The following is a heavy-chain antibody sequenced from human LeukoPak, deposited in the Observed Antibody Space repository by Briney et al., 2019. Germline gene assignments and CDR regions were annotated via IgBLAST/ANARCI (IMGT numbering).Heavy chain of an antibody. Sequence: TGGSLRLSCASSGFTFSNYGMHWVRQAPGKGLEWVAVIWYDGSNKYYADSVKGRFTISRDNSKNTLYLQMDSLRAEDTAVYYCARGVPGSGNYPTIDDYWGQGALVTVSS. J-gene: IGHJ4*02. CDR3: ARGVPGSGNYPTIDDY. V-gene: IGHV3-33*01. CDR2: IWYDGSNK. D-gene: IGHD3-10*01. CDR1: GFTFSNYG.